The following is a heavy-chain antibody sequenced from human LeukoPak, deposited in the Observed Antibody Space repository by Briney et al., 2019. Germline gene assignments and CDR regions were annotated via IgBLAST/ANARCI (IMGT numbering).Heavy chain of an antibody. V-gene: IGHV3-20*04. Sequence: GGSLRLSCAASGFTFDDYGMSWVRQAPGKGLEWVSGINWNGGSTGYADSVKGRFTISRDNAKNSLYLQMNSLRAEDTAVYYCARDQRHSSADDYWGQGTLVTVSS. CDR3: ARDQRHSSADDY. D-gene: IGHD6-25*01. CDR1: GFTFDDYG. J-gene: IGHJ4*02. CDR2: INWNGGST.